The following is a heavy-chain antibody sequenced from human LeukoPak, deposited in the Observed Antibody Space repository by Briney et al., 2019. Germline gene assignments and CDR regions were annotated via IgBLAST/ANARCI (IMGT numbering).Heavy chain of an antibody. CDR2: LRGDGDT. CDR3: ARASWILSADAVL. CDR1: GFSFSNYA. D-gene: IGHD3-9*01. Sequence: GGSLRLSRAASGFSFSNYAMSSVRQAPARGLEWVSSLRGDGDTFYADSVKGRFTLSRDDSRNTVYLQLNNLRVEDTAVYYCARASWILSADAVLWGQGTPVTVSS. V-gene: IGHV3-23*01. J-gene: IGHJ4*02.